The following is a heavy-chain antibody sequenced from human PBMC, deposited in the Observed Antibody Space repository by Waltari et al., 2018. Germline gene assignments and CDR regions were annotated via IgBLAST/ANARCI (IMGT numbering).Heavy chain of an antibody. J-gene: IGHJ4*02. CDR1: GFTFGSYA. CDR3: ARAPDYYGSGSYSDY. Sequence: QVQLVESGGGVVQPGRSLSLSCAASGFTFGSYALHWVRQAPGKGLGGVAVISYDGSNKYYADSVKGRFTISRDNSKNTLYLQMNSLRAEDTAVYYCARAPDYYGSGSYSDYWGQGTLVTVSS. CDR2: ISYDGSNK. D-gene: IGHD3-10*01. V-gene: IGHV3-30*01.